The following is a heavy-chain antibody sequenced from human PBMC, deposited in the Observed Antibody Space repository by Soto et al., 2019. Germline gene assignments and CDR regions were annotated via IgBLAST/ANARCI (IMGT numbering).Heavy chain of an antibody. Sequence: PGGSLRLSCAASGFTFDDYAMHWVRQPPGKGLEWVSGISWNSGSTDYADSVKGRFTISRDNAKNSLYLQMSSLRAEDTAVYYCTSVGSSFNFDSWGQGPLVTVSS. J-gene: IGHJ4*02. CDR3: TSVGSSFNFDS. CDR2: ISWNSGST. V-gene: IGHV3-9*01. D-gene: IGHD6-6*01. CDR1: GFTFDDYA.